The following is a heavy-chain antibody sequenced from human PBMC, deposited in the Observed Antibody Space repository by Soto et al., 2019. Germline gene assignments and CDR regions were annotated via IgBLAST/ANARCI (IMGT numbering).Heavy chain of an antibody. Sequence: SLIPSRVASGFTFGTHAMSWVRQVQGRGLEWVSTFSGSGGNIYYGESVKGRFTISRDDPKNTLYLDMNSLRVEDTAVYYCAKDPPWTVGPLAMDVWGQGTTVTVSS. CDR3: AKDPPWTVGPLAMDV. V-gene: IGHV3-23*01. J-gene: IGHJ6*02. CDR1: GFTFGTHA. CDR2: FSGSGGNI. D-gene: IGHD2-2*01.